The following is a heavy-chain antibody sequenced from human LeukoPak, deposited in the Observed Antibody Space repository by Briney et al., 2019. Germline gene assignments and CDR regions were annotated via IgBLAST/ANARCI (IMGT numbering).Heavy chain of an antibody. CDR2: INGDGSNT. CDR3: ARGNYPSSFDS. V-gene: IGHV3-74*01. Sequence: GGSLRLSCSASGFTPRNYWMHWVRQAPGKGLVWVSHINGDGSNTGYADFVKGRFTISRDNAKNTLYLQINSLRAEDTAVYHCARGNYPSSFDSWGQGALVTVSS. J-gene: IGHJ4*02. CDR1: GFTPRNYW. D-gene: IGHD5-24*01.